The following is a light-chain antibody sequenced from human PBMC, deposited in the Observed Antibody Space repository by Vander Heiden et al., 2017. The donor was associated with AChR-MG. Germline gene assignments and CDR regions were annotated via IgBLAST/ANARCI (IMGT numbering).Light chain of an antibody. J-gene: IGLJ3*02. CDR3: SSYTSSNTLV. V-gene: IGLV2-14*03. CDR2: DVV. CDR1: SSDVGYYNY. Sequence: QSALTQPASVSGSPGQSITISCTGTSSDVGYYNYVSWHQHHPGKAPKVMIYDVVYRPSGVSSRFSGSRSGNTASLTISGLRPEDEADYYCSSYTSSNTLVFGGGTKLTVL.